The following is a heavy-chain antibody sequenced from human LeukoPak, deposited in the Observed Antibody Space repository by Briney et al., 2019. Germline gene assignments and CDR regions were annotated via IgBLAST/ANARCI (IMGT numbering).Heavy chain of an antibody. CDR3: ARGVPKTSYYYYYMDV. D-gene: IGHD4-11*01. Sequence: GGSLRLSCAVSGFTLSNYSMNWVRQAPGKGLEWISYISGSGFTIHYADSVKGRFTISRDNAKNSLYLQMNSLRAEDTAVYYCARGVPKTSYYYYYMDVWGKGTRSPSP. CDR2: ISGSGFTI. J-gene: IGHJ6*03. V-gene: IGHV3-48*01. CDR1: GFTLSNYS.